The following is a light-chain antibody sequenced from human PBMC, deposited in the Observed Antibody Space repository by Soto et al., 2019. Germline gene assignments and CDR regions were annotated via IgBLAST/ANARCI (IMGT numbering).Light chain of an antibody. J-gene: IGKJ4*01. V-gene: IGKV1-39*01. CDR2: AAS. Sequence: DIQMTQSPSTLSASVGDRVTITCRASQSISNYLNSYQQKPGKVPKLLIYAASSLQPGVPSRFSGSGSGTDFKFTISSLQPEDVATYYCQQHDPFPALTFGGGTKVHIK. CDR3: QQHDPFPALT. CDR1: QSISNY.